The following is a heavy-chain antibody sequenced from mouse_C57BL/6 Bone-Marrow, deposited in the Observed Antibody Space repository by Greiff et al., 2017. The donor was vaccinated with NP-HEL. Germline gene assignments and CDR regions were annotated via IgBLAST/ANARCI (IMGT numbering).Heavy chain of an antibody. V-gene: IGHV1-64*01. CDR2: IHPNSGST. J-gene: IGHJ4*01. Sequence: QVQLQQPGAELVKPGASVKLSCKASGYTFTSYWMHWVKQRPGQGLEWIGMIHPNSGSTNYNEKFKSKATLTVDKSSSTAYMQLSSLTSEDSAVYYCALTTVVANYAMDYWGQGTSVTVSS. D-gene: IGHD1-1*01. CDR1: GYTFTSYW. CDR3: ALTTVVANYAMDY.